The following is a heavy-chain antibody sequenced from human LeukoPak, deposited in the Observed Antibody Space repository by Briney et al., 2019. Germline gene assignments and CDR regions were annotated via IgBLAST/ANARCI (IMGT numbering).Heavy chain of an antibody. CDR3: ARRRPIVGATPGAFDI. Sequence: PSETLSLTCAVYGGSFSGYYWSWIRQPPGKGLEWIGEINHSGSTNYNPSLKSRVTISVDTSKNQFSLKLSSVTAADTAVYYCARRRPIVGATPGAFDIWGQGTMVTVSS. J-gene: IGHJ3*02. CDR1: GGSFSGYY. V-gene: IGHV4-34*01. CDR2: INHSGST. D-gene: IGHD1-26*01.